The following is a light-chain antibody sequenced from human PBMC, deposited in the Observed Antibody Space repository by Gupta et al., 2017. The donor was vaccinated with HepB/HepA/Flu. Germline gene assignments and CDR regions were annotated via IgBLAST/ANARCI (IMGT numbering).Light chain of an antibody. V-gene: IGKV1-12*02. CDR1: QAIRSW. J-gene: IGKJ4*01. Sequence: DIQMTQSPPSISASVGDRVTITCRASQAIRSWLAWYQQKPGEAPKLLMYSASSRQSGVPSRFSGNGYGTDFSLTISSRQPEDSAAYYCQEADNFPSITFGGGTKVDIK. CDR3: QEADNFPSIT. CDR2: SAS.